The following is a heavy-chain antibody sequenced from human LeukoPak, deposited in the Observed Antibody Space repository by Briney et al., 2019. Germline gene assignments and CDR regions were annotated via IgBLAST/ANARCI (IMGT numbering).Heavy chain of an antibody. CDR3: ARAPDYAFDY. D-gene: IGHD4-17*01. Sequence: GGSLRLSCAASGFTFSSSWMHWVRQAPGKGLVWVSRLNSDGSSTSYADSVKGRFTISRDSAKNTLYLQMNSLRAEDTAVYYCARAPDYAFDYWGQGTLVTVSS. J-gene: IGHJ4*02. CDR2: LNSDGSST. V-gene: IGHV3-74*01. CDR1: GFTFSSSW.